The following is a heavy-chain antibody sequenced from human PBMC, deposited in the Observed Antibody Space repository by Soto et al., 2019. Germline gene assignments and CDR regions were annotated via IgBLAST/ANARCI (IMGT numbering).Heavy chain of an antibody. V-gene: IGHV3-13*01. CDR3: ARGGKAMPGYYYYGMDV. CDR2: IGTAGDT. J-gene: IGHJ6*02. D-gene: IGHD2-2*01. Sequence: GGSLRLSCAAAGCTCSGYDRHWVRQATGKGLEWVSAIGTAGDTYYPGSVKGRFTISRENAKNSLYLQMNSLRAEDTAVYYCARGGKAMPGYYYYGMDVWGQGTTVTVSS. CDR1: GCTCSGYD.